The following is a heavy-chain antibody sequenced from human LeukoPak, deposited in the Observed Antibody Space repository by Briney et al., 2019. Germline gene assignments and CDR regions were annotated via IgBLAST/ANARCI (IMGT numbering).Heavy chain of an antibody. CDR3: AKIHPPERWYSSSWTFDY. CDR1: GYTFSTYW. J-gene: IGHJ4*02. D-gene: IGHD6-13*01. V-gene: IGHV3-74*01. Sequence: PGGSLRLSCAASGYTFSTYWMHWIRQVPGKGPVWVSRINSDGSSTSYADSVKGRFIISRDNSKNTLYLQMNSLRAEDTAVYYCAKIHPPERWYSSSWTFDYWGQGTLVTVSS. CDR2: INSDGSST.